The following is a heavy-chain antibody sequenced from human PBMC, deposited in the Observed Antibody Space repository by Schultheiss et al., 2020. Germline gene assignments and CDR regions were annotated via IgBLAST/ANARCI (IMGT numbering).Heavy chain of an antibody. CDR2: ISGSGGST. V-gene: IGHV3-23*01. J-gene: IGHJ4*01. CDR1: GFTFSSYA. Sequence: GGSLRLSCAASGFTFSSYAISWVRQAPGKGLEWVSAISGSGGSTYYADSVKGRFTISRDNSKNTLYLQMDSLRVEDTAVYYCARDGVAPGLYFDYWGHGTLVTVSS. D-gene: IGHD3-16*01. CDR3: ARDGVAPGLYFDY.